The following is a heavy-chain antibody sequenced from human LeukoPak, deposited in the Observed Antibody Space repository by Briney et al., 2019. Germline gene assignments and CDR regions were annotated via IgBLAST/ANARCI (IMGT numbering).Heavy chain of an antibody. CDR1: GGSISSYY. D-gene: IGHD1-1*01. CDR2: INHSGST. J-gene: IGHJ6*03. Sequence: SETLSLTCTVSGGSISSYYWSWIRQPPGKGLEWIGEINHSGSTNYNPSLKSRVTISVDTSKNQFSLKLSSVTAADTAVYYCAGTPPRLTKSSVSAYYYYYMDVWGKGTTVTVSS. CDR3: AGTPPRLTKSSVSAYYYYYMDV. V-gene: IGHV4-34*01.